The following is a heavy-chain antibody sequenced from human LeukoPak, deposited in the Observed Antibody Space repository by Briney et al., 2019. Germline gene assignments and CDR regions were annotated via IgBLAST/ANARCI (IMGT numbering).Heavy chain of an antibody. J-gene: IGHJ6*03. CDR1: GYTFTSYY. Sequence: EASVKVSCKASGYTFTSYYMHWVRQAPGQGLEWMGGIIPIFGTANYAQKFQGRVTITADESTSTAYMELSSLRSEDTAVYYCAREVRRTWSVRSYMDVWGKGTTVTVSS. V-gene: IGHV1-69*13. CDR3: AREVRRTWSVRSYMDV. D-gene: IGHD4-17*01. CDR2: IIPIFGTA.